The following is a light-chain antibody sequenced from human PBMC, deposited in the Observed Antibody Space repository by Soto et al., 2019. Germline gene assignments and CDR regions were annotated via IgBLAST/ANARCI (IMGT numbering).Light chain of an antibody. CDR1: QSVSSY. CDR3: QQRSNWPMT. V-gene: IGKV3-11*01. J-gene: IGKJ1*01. CDR2: DAS. Sequence: EMVLTRSPATLSLSPGERATLSCRASQSVSSYLAWYQQKPGQAPRLLIYDASNRATGIPARFSGSGSGTDFTLTISSLEPEDFAVYYCQQRSNWPMTFGQGTKVDIK.